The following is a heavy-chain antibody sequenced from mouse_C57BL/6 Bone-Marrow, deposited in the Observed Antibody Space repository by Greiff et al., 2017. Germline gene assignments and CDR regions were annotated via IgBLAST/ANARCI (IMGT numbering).Heavy chain of an antibody. CDR2: IDPENGDT. V-gene: IGHV14-4*01. J-gene: IGHJ3*01. CDR3: TLLLYLPAY. Sequence: LVESGAELVRPGASVKLSCTASGFNIKDDYMHWVKQRPEQGLEWIGWIDPENGDTEYASKFQGKATITADTSSNTAYLQLSSLTSEDTAVYYCTLLLYLPAYWGQGTLVTVSA. CDR1: GFNIKDDY. D-gene: IGHD2-1*01.